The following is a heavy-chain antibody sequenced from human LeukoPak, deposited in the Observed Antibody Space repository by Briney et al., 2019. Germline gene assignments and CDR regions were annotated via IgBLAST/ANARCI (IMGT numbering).Heavy chain of an antibody. CDR1: GYTFTSYG. CDR3: ARDWGKTMIVNWFDP. V-gene: IGHV1-18*01. CDR2: ISAYNGNT. J-gene: IGHJ5*02. Sequence: VASVKVSCKASGYTFTSYGISWVRQAPGQGLEWMGWISAYNGNTNYAQKLQGRVTMTTDTSTSTAYMELRSLRSDDTAVYYCARDWGKTMIVNWFDPWGQGTLVTVSS. D-gene: IGHD3-22*01.